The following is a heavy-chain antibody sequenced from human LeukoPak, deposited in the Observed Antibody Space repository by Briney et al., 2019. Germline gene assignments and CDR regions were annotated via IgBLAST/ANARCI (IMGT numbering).Heavy chain of an antibody. D-gene: IGHD3-22*01. V-gene: IGHV3-23*01. J-gene: IGHJ4*02. CDR3: AKVTQSGLPLYYFDY. Sequence: GGSLTLSCAASGFTFSSYAMSWVRQAPGKGLEWVSAISGSGGSTYYADSVKGRFTISRDNSKNTLYLQMNSLRAEDTAVYYCAKVTQSGLPLYYFDYWGQGTLVSVSS. CDR1: GFTFSSYA. CDR2: ISGSGGST.